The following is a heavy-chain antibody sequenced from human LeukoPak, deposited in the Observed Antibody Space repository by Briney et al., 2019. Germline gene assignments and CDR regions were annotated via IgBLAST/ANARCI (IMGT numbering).Heavy chain of an antibody. D-gene: IGHD1-26*01. J-gene: IGHJ5*02. CDR3: AREIVGGSSRKFDP. Sequence: SETLSLTCTVSGGSISSFYWGWIRQPPGKGLEWIGYIYYSGSTNYNPSLKSRVTISVDTSKNQFSLKLSSVTAADTAVYYCAREIVGGSSRKFDPWGQGTLVTVSS. CDR1: GGSISSFY. CDR2: IYYSGST. V-gene: IGHV4-59*01.